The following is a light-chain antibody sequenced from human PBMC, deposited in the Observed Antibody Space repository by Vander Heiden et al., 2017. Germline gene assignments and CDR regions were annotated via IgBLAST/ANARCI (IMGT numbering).Light chain of an antibody. CDR1: DIGSKS. V-gene: IGLV3-21*02. Sequence: SSVLTPPPSVSVAPGQTPRLTCGGNDIGSKSVHWYQQKQGQAPVLVVYDDDDRPSGIPERFSGSSSGNTATLTISRVEAGDEADDYCQGWDTYSDHPDWVFGGGTKLTVL. J-gene: IGLJ3*02. CDR2: DDD. CDR3: QGWDTYSDHPDWV.